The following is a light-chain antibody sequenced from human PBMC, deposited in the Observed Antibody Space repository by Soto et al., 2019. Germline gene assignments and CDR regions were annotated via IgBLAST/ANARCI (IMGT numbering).Light chain of an antibody. CDR1: YSDVGLYDY. Sequence: QSALTQPRSVSGSPGQSVTISCTGTYSDVGLYDYLSWYQQHPGKAPKLIISDVTKRPSGVPDRFSGPKSGNTASLTISGLQAEDEADYYCCSYAGTYTYVFGSGTKLTVL. J-gene: IGLJ1*01. V-gene: IGLV2-11*01. CDR2: DVT. CDR3: CSYAGTYTYV.